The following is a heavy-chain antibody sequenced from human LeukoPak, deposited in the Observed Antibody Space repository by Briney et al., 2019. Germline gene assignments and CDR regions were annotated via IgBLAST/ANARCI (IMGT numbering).Heavy chain of an antibody. D-gene: IGHD3-22*01. CDR1: GYTFTGYY. Sequence: ASVKVSCKASGYTFTGYYMHWVRQAPGLGLEWMGWINPNSGGTNYAQKFQGRVTMTRDTSISTAYMELSRLRSDDTAVYYCARDHYDSSGPADYWGQGTLVTVSS. J-gene: IGHJ4*02. CDR2: INPNSGGT. V-gene: IGHV1-2*02. CDR3: ARDHYDSSGPADY.